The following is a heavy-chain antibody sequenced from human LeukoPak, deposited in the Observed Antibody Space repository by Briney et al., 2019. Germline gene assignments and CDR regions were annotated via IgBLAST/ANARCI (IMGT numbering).Heavy chain of an antibody. J-gene: IGHJ4*02. Sequence: SETLSLTCTGSGGSISSYYWSWIRQPPGKGLEWIGYIYYSGSTNYNPSLKSRVTISVDTSKNQFSLKLSSVTAADTAVYYCARLSSGSSSWYDIDYWGQGTLVTVSS. CDR1: GGSISSYY. D-gene: IGHD6-13*01. V-gene: IGHV4-59*08. CDR3: ARLSSGSSSWYDIDY. CDR2: IYYSGST.